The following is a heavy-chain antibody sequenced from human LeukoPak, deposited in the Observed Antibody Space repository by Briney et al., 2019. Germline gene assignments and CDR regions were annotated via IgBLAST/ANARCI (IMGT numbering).Heavy chain of an antibody. Sequence: PSETLSLTCAVSGGSISSGGYSWSWIRQPPGKGLEWIGYIYHSGSTYYNPSLKSRVTISVDRSKNQFSLKLSSVTAADTAVYYRARTYGDYIFDYWGQGTLVTVSS. V-gene: IGHV4-30-2*01. CDR1: GGSISSGGYS. CDR3: ARTYGDYIFDY. CDR2: IYHSGST. J-gene: IGHJ4*02. D-gene: IGHD4-17*01.